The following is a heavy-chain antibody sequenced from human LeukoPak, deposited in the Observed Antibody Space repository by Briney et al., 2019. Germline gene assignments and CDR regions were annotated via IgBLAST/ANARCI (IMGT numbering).Heavy chain of an antibody. V-gene: IGHV4-39*01. CDR1: GGSISSNGYY. CDR2: FYYTGST. CDR3: ARLDDIVDY. D-gene: IGHD2-15*01. J-gene: IGHJ4*02. Sequence: SETLSLTCTVSGGSISSNGYYWGWIRQPPGKGLEWIGSFYYTGSTFYSPSLKSRVTISVDTSKNQFSLKLSSVTAADTAVYYCARLDDIVDYWGQGTLVTFSS.